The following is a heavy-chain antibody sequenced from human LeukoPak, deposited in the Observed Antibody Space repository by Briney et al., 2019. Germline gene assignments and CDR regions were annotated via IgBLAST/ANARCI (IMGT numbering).Heavy chain of an antibody. CDR1: GFTFSSYG. J-gene: IGHJ4*02. V-gene: IGHV3-33*06. CDR2: IWYDGSNK. CDR3: AKDRSGISDY. D-gene: IGHD3-10*01. Sequence: GGSLRLSCAASGFTFSSYGMHWVRQAPGKGLEWVAVIWYDGSNKYYADSVKGRFTTSRDNSRNTLYLQMNSLRAEDTAVYYCAKDRSGISDYWGQGTLVTVSS.